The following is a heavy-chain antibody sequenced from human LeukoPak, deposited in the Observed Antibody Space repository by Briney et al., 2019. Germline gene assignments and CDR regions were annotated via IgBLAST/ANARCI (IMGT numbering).Heavy chain of an antibody. V-gene: IGHV3-30*19. CDR1: GFTFSSYG. Sequence: GRSLRLSCAASGFTFSSYGMHWVRQAPGKGLEWVAVISYDGSNKYYADSVKGRFTISRDNSKNTLYLQMNSLRAEDTAVYYCARDSFTAPGKWELPNNWFDPWGQGTLVTVSS. D-gene: IGHD1-26*01. CDR2: ISYDGSNK. CDR3: ARDSFTAPGKWELPNNWFDP. J-gene: IGHJ5*02.